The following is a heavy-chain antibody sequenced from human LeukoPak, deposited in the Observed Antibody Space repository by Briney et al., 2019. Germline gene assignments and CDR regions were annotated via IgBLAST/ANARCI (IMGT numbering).Heavy chain of an antibody. CDR2: LSWSSGSI. D-gene: IGHD5-24*01. J-gene: IGHJ3*02. CDR3: AKGYLEMVTINAFDI. V-gene: IGHV3-9*01. Sequence: GGSLRLSCAASGFTFDDYAMQCVPQAPGEGLVWVSGLSWSSGSIGYADSVRGRFTISRDNAKNSLYLQMNSLRAEDTALYYCAKGYLEMVTINAFDIWGQGTMVTVSS. CDR1: GFTFDDYA.